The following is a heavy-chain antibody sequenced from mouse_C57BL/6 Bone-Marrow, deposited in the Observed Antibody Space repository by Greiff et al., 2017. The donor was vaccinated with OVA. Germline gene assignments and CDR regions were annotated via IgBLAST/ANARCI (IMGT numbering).Heavy chain of an antibody. CDR3: ARSTVVARERFAY. CDR1: GYAFSSSW. Sequence: VKLQQSGPELVKPGASVKISCKASGYAFSSSWLNWVKQRPGKGLEWIGRIYPGDGDTNYNGKFKGKATLTADNSSSTAYMQLSSLTSEDSAVYFCARSTVVARERFAYWGQGTLVTVSA. J-gene: IGHJ3*01. V-gene: IGHV1-82*01. CDR2: IYPGDGDT. D-gene: IGHD1-1*01.